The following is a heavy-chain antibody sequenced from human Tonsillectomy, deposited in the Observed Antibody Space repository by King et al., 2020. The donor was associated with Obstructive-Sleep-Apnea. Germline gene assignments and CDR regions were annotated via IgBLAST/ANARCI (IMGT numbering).Heavy chain of an antibody. CDR1: GGSISSGNYY. CDR2: IFDSGST. Sequence: QLQESGPGMVKPSQTLSLTCSVSGGSISSGNYYWSWIRQPPGKGLEWIGYIFDSGSTYYSPSLKSRLTMSVDTSKNQFSLKLRSGTPADTAVYYCARSSGAPLVWFDPWGQGTLVTVSS. CDR3: ARSSGAPLVWFDP. V-gene: IGHV4-30-4*01. D-gene: IGHD3-10*01. J-gene: IGHJ5*02.